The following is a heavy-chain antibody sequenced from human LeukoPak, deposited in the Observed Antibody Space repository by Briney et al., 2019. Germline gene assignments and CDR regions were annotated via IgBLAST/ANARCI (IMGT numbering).Heavy chain of an antibody. CDR1: GFTFSSYG. V-gene: IGHV3-30*18. D-gene: IGHD3-3*01. Sequence: GGSLRLSCAASGFTFSSYGMHWVRQAPGKGLEGVAVISYDGSNKYYADSVKGRFTISRDNSKNTLYLQMNSLRAEDTAVYYCAKDRVLDYYGMDVWGKGTTVTVSS. CDR2: ISYDGSNK. J-gene: IGHJ6*04. CDR3: AKDRVLDYYGMDV.